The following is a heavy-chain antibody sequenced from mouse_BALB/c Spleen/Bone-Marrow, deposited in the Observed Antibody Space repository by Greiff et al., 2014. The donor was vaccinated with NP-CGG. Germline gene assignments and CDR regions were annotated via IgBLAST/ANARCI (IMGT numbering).Heavy chain of an antibody. CDR2: INPYNGVI. D-gene: IGHD3-1*01. CDR3: AIIGPYPMGY. Sequence: EVQRVQSGPELVKPGHTVKISCQASGYSFTGYYMHWVKQSHVKSLEWIGRINPYNGVISYNQNFKDKASLTVDKSSSTAYMELHSLTSEDSAVNYCAIIGPYPMGYWGQATSAPVSS. CDR1: GYSFTGYY. J-gene: IGHJ4*01. V-gene: IGHV1-34*02.